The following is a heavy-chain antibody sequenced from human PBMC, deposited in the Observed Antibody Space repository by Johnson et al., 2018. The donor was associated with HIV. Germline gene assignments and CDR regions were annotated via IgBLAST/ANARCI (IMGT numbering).Heavy chain of an antibody. CDR2: ISYDGSNT. CDR3: TTDRGNGDYDAFDI. Sequence: QVQLVESGGGVVRPGGSLRLSCAASGFTFDDYGMSWVRQAPGKGLEWVAVISYDGSNTYYADSVKGRFTISRDDSKNTLYLQMNSLKTEDTAVYYCTTDRGNGDYDAFDIWGQGTMVTVSS. D-gene: IGHD4-17*01. V-gene: IGHV3-30*03. CDR1: GFTFDDYG. J-gene: IGHJ3*02.